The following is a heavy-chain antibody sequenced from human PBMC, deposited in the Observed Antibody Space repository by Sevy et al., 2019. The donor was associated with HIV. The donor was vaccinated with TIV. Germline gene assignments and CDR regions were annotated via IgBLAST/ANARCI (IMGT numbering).Heavy chain of an antibody. CDR3: ARALGAHFDY. Sequence: SETLSLTCAVYGESFSGYYWSWLRQAPGKGLEWMGEITHSGSTNYNPSLKSRLTMSVDTSKNQFSLKLMSVTAADTAVYYCARALGAHFDYWGQGNLVTVSS. CDR1: GESFSGYY. D-gene: IGHD3-16*01. V-gene: IGHV4-34*01. J-gene: IGHJ4*02. CDR2: ITHSGST.